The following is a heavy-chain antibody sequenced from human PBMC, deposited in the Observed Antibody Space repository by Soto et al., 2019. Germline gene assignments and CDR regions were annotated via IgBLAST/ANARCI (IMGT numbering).Heavy chain of an antibody. Sequence: SETLSLTCNVSGGSINTFYWSWVRQPAGKGLEWIGRIFSSGSTSFNLSLESRVAMSVDTSKNHFSLNLSSVTAADTAVYYCARAKSTVTTLRYFDYWGQGTLVTVSS. J-gene: IGHJ4*02. V-gene: IGHV4-4*07. CDR1: GGSINTFY. D-gene: IGHD4-4*01. CDR3: ARAKSTVTTLRYFDY. CDR2: IFSSGST.